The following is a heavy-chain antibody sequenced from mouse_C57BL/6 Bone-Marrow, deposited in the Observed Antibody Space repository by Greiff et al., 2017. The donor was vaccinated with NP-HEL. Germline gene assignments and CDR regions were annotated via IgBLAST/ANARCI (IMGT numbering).Heavy chain of an antibody. Sequence: VQLQQSGPELVKPGASVKISCKASGYAFSSSWMNWVKQRPGKGLEWIGRIYPGDGDTNYNGKFKGKATLTADKSSSTAYMQLSSLTSGDSAVYFCARSHENWADYWGQGTTLTVSS. J-gene: IGHJ2*01. CDR1: GYAFSSSW. CDR2: IYPGDGDT. V-gene: IGHV1-82*01. CDR3: ARSHENWADY. D-gene: IGHD4-1*01.